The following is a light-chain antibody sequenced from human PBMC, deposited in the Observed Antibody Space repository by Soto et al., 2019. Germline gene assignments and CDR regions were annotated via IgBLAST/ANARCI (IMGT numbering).Light chain of an antibody. CDR2: DVS. CDR1: TSDIGGYYF. V-gene: IGLV2-14*01. CDR3: SSYRRRNTPFV. Sequence: QSVLTQPASVSGSPGQSITISCTGTTSDIGGYYFVSWYQQHPGKAPKLMIYDVSNRPSGVSNRFSGFKSGNTASLTISGLQAEDEVNFYCSSYRRRNTPFVFGTGTKVTVL. J-gene: IGLJ1*01.